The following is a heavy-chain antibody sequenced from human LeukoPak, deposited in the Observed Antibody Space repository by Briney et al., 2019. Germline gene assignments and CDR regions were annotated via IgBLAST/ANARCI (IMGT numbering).Heavy chain of an antibody. CDR3: ARLNHCSTTSCYWVDP. CDR2: IFYSGST. Sequence: PSETLSLTCSVSGGSISRGDYYWSWIRQPPEKGLEWIGYIFYSGSTYHNPSLKSRVTISVDTSKSQFSLKLRSVTAADTAVYYCARLNHCSTTSCYWVDPWGQGTLVTVSS. D-gene: IGHD2-2*01. J-gene: IGHJ5*02. V-gene: IGHV4-30-4*08. CDR1: GGSISRGDYY.